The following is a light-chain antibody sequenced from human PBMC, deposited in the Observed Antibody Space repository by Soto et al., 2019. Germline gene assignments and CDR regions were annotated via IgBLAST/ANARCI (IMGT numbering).Light chain of an antibody. CDR3: QHYNSYSEA. CDR2: KAS. J-gene: IGKJ1*01. Sequence: DIQMTQSPSSLSGSVGDRVTITCRASQSVRSYLNWYQQKPGKAPKLLIYKASTLKSGVPSRFSGSGSGTEFTLTISSLQPDDFATYYCQHYNSYSEAFGQGTKVDI. CDR1: QSVRSY. V-gene: IGKV1-5*03.